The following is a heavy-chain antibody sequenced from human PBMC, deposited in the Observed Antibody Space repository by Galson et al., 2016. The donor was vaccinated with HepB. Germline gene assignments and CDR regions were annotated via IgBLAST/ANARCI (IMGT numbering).Heavy chain of an antibody. V-gene: IGHV1-69*13. Sequence: SVKVSCKASGGNFKNYVISWVRQAPGQGLEWMGGIIPIFDTVDYAQKFQDRVTITADESTSTVYMELSSLTSEDTAIYYCAKVRGSTALPIYYFDFWGQGTLVTVSS. CDR2: IIPIFDTV. CDR1: GGNFKNYV. J-gene: IGHJ4*02. D-gene: IGHD6-6*01. CDR3: AKVRGSTALPIYYFDF.